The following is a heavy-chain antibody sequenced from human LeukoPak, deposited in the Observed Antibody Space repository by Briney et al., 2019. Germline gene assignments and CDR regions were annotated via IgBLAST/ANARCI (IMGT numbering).Heavy chain of an antibody. D-gene: IGHD2-21*02. CDR1: GFTFTSYA. Sequence: GGSLRLSCGASGFTFTSYAMSWIRQAPGKGLEWVSAISGGGENTYYGDSVKGRFTISRDNAKNSLYLQMNSLRAEDTAVYYCACDFRYLGHDFWGQGTLVTVSS. V-gene: IGHV3-23*01. CDR2: ISGGGENT. CDR3: ACDFRYLGHDF. J-gene: IGHJ4*02.